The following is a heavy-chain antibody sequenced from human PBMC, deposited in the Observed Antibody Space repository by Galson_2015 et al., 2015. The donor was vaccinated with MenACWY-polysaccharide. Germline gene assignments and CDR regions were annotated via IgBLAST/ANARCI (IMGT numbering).Heavy chain of an antibody. D-gene: IGHD1-26*01. CDR1: GFIFSNYG. CDR2: VPDDGSNE. V-gene: IGHV3-30*02. CDR3: ATDSSRPLVGAPVSRFEY. Sequence: SLRLSCAASGFIFSNYGMHWVRQAPGKGLEWVPFVPDDGSNEYYADSVRGRFIFSRDNSKNTVSLEMNSLRPEDTAVYYCATDSSRPLVGAPVSRFEYWGQGTLVTVSS. J-gene: IGHJ4*02.